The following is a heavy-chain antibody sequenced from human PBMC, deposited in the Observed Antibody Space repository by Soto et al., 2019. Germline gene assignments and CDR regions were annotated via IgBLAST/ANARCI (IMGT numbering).Heavy chain of an antibody. CDR2: IKSKTDGGTT. D-gene: IGHD6-13*01. V-gene: IGHV3-15*01. Sequence: EVQLVESGGGLVKPGGSLRLSCAASGFTFSNAWMSWVRQAPGKGLEWVGRIKSKTDGGTTDYAAPVKGRFTISRDDSKNTLYLQMNSLKTEDTAVYYCTTEDVGGSASIAAAGTWGQGTLVTVSS. J-gene: IGHJ5*02. CDR1: GFTFSNAW. CDR3: TTEDVGGSASIAAAGT.